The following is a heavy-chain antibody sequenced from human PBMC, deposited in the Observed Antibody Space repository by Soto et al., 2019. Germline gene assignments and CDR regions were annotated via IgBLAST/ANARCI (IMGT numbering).Heavy chain of an antibody. CDR3: ARHLGAARNYYYYGMDV. CDR1: GGSISSSSYY. V-gene: IGHV4-39*01. CDR2: IYYSGST. Sequence: PSETLSLTCTVSGGSISSSSYYWGWIRQPPGKGLEWIGSIYYSGSTYYNPSLKSRVTISVDTSKNRFSLKLSSVTAADTAVYYCARHLGAARNYYYYGMDVWGQGTTVTVSS. D-gene: IGHD6-6*01. J-gene: IGHJ6*02.